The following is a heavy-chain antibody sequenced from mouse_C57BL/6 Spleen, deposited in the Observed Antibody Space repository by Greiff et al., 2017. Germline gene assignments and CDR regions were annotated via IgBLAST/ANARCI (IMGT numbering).Heavy chain of an antibody. CDR1: GYAFSSYW. V-gene: IGHV1-80*01. CDR3: ARGGYYGNYDYAMDY. D-gene: IGHD2-1*01. J-gene: IGHJ4*01. CDR2: IYPGDGDT. Sequence: VKLQESGAELVKPGASVKISCKASGYAFSSYWMNWVKQRPGKGLEWIGQIYPGDGDTNYNGKFKGKATLTADKSSSTAYMQLSSLTSEDSAVYFYARGGYYGNYDYAMDYWGQGTSVTVSS.